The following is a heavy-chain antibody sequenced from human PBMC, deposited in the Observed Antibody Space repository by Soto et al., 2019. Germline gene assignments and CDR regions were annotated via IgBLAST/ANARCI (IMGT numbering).Heavy chain of an antibody. CDR3: ASPLLAHSSGWYGPLG. CDR1: GGTFSSYA. Sequence: GASVKVSCKASGGTFSSYAISWVRQAPGQGLEWMGGIIPIFGTANYAQKFQGRVTITADESTSTAYMELSSLRSEDTAVYYCASPLLAHSSGWYGPLGWGQGTLVTAPQ. CDR2: IIPIFGTA. V-gene: IGHV1-69*13. D-gene: IGHD6-19*01. J-gene: IGHJ4*02.